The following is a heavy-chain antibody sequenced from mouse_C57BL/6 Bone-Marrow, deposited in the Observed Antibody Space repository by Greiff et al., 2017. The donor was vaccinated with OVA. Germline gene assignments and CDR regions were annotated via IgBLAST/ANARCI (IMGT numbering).Heavy chain of an antibody. J-gene: IGHJ1*03. CDR2: ISSGGGYI. V-gene: IGHV5-9-1*02. D-gene: IGHD1-1*01. Sequence: EVMLVESGEGLVKPGGSLKLSCAASGFTFSSYAMSWVRQTPEKGLEWVAYISSGGGYIYYADTVTGRFTLSRDNARNTLYLQMSRLKSEDTAMYYCTRYGSSYYWYFDVWGTGTTVTVSS. CDR1: GFTFSSYA. CDR3: TRYGSSYYWYFDV.